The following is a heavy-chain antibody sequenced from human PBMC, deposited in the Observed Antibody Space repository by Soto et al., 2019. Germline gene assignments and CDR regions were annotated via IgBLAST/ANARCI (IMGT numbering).Heavy chain of an antibody. CDR1: GGSISSSSYY. D-gene: IGHD3-10*01. CDR2: IYYSGST. CDR3: ARLGSGYGSGSYYILPDY. J-gene: IGHJ4*02. V-gene: IGHV4-39*01. Sequence: SETLSLTCTVSGGSISSSSYYWGWIRQPPGKGLEWIGSIYYSGSTYYNPSLKSRVTISVDTSKNQFSLKLSSVTAADTAVYYCARLGSGYGSGSYYILPDYWGQGTLVTVSS.